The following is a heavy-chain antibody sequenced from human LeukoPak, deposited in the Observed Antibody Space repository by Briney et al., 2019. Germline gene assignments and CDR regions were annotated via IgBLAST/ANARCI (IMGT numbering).Heavy chain of an antibody. V-gene: IGHV1-2*02. D-gene: IGHD4-17*01. J-gene: IGHJ6*03. CDR3: ATVRRPDYGDLLLSYYYFYGDV. CDR2: INPNVGGT. Sequence: PSVKLSWKASGYTFTSYSMRWVRQAPGHGLEWMGWINPNVGGTSHAQKLQGSDTMTRDTSISTAYRELSTQRSDHTGVYYCATVRRPDYGDLLLSYYYFYGDVWGKGHTVSVSS. CDR1: GYTFTSYS.